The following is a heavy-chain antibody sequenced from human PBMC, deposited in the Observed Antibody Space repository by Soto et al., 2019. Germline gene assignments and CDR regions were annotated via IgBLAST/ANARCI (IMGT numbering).Heavy chain of an antibody. D-gene: IGHD2-21*02. V-gene: IGHV3-30*18. Sequence: QVQLVESGGGVVQPGRSLRLSCAASGFTFSSYGMHWVRQAPGKGLEWVAVISYDGSNKYYADSVKGRFTISRDNSKNTLYLQMNSLRAEDTAVYYCAKAAYCGGDCYSDYWGQGTLVTVSS. CDR3: AKAAYCGGDCYSDY. CDR2: ISYDGSNK. CDR1: GFTFSSYG. J-gene: IGHJ4*02.